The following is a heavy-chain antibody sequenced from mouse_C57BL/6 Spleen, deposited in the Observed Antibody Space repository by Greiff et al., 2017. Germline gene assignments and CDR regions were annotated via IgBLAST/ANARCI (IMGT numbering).Heavy chain of an antibody. CDR1: GYAFSSSW. CDR2: IYPGDGDT. V-gene: IGHV1-82*01. J-gene: IGHJ4*01. D-gene: IGHD2-10*01. CDR3: ARSYYGNYVEDMDY. Sequence: QVQLQQPGTELVKPGASVKISCKASGYAFSSSWMNWVKQRPGKGLEWIGRIYPGDGDTNYNGKFKGKATLTADKSSSTAYMQLSSLTSEDSAVYFCARSYYGNYVEDMDYWGQGTSVTVSS.